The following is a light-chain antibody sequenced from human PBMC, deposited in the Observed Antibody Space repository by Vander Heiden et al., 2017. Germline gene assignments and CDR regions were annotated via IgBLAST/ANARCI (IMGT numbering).Light chain of an antibody. CDR1: QNVLYNSNNKNY. CDR3: QQFYSLPWT. CDR2: WAS. Sequence: DIVRTKSPDSLAVSPGVMAPNNCKSSQNVLYNSNNKNYLAWYQQKPGQPPKLLIYWASTRESGVPDRFSGSGSGTDFTLTISSLQAEDVAVYYCQQFYSLPWTFGQGTKVEI. J-gene: IGKJ1*01. V-gene: IGKV4-1*01.